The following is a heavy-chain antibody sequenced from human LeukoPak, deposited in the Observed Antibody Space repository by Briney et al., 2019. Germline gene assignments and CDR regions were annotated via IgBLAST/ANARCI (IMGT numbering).Heavy chain of an antibody. J-gene: IGHJ6*03. D-gene: IGHD3-10*01. Sequence: KSSETLSLTCTVSGGSISSYYWSWIRQPAGKGLEWIGRIYTSGSTNYNPSLKSRVTMSVDTSKNQFSLKLSSVTAADTAVYYCARVTESYGSGRRHNYYYYYMDVWGKGTTVTISS. CDR1: GGSISSYY. CDR3: ARVTESYGSGRRHNYYYYYMDV. V-gene: IGHV4-4*07. CDR2: IYTSGST.